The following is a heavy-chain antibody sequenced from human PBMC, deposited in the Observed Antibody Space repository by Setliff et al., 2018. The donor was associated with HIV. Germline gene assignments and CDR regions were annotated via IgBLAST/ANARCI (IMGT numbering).Heavy chain of an antibody. Sequence: PSETLSLTCTVPSGSISSGTCYWSWIRQYPGKGLEWIGYIDYSGSAFYNPSLKSRITISRDTSKNQFSLKMNSVTAADTAVYYCAREGKTALVTKYFDYWGHGKLVTVSS. CDR3: AREGKTALVTKYFDY. CDR1: SGSISSGTCY. J-gene: IGHJ4*01. D-gene: IGHD5-18*01. CDR2: IDYSGSA. V-gene: IGHV4-31*03.